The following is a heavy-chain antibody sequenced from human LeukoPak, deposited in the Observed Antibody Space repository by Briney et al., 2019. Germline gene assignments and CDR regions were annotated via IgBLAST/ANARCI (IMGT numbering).Heavy chain of an antibody. J-gene: IGHJ3*02. D-gene: IGHD2-8*01. V-gene: IGHV1-18*01. CDR1: GYSFTTSG. CDR3: AAALTKGDAFDI. CDR2: ISAYNGNT. Sequence: SVKVSCKTSGYSFTTSGISWVRQAPGQGLEWMGWISAYNGNTNYAQKFQERVTITRDMSTSTAYTELSSLRSEDTAVYYCAAALTKGDAFDIWGQGTMVTVSS.